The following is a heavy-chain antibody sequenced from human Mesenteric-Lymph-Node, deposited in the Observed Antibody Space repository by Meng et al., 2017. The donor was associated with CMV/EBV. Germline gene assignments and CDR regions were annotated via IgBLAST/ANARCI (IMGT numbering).Heavy chain of an antibody. D-gene: IGHD3/OR15-3a*01. CDR3: ARDRGLVPDAFDI. CDR1: GFPFSIYS. V-gene: IGHV3-21*01. Sequence: GESLKISCAASGFPFSIYSMNWVRQAPGRGLEWVSSISSSSSYIYYADSVKGRFTISRDNAKNSLYLQMNSLRAEDTAVYYCARDRGLVPDAFDIWGQGTMVTVSS. J-gene: IGHJ3*02. CDR2: ISSSSSYI.